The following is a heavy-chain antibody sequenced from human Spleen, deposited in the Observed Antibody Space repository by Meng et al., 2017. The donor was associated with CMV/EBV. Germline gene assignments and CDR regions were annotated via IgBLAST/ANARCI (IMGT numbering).Heavy chain of an antibody. Sequence: SETLSLTCTVSGYSISSGYYWGWIRQPPGKGLEWIGSIYHSGSTYYNPSLKSRVTISLDTSKNQFSLKLSSVTAADTVVYYCARALGAYYFDYWGQGTLVTVSS. CDR2: IYHSGST. CDR3: ARALGAYYFDY. CDR1: GYSISSGYY. D-gene: IGHD1-26*01. V-gene: IGHV4-38-2*02. J-gene: IGHJ4*02.